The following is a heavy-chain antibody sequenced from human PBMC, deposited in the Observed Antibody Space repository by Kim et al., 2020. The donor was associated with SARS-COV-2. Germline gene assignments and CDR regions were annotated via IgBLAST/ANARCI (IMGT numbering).Heavy chain of an antibody. CDR3: ARRPAGTGYYFDS. CDR2: TSANCNTSS. D-gene: IGHD3-9*01. J-gene: IGHJ1*01. Sequence: SETLSLTCTVSVVSITSCCLYWVRHRPVKGLEWVGITSANCNTSSNSTLSLQSRITVSMDKSQSSLSMTSVTATAAAAAVYSCARRPAGTGYYFDSWGQG. CDR1: VVSITSCC. V-gene: IGHV4-4*07.